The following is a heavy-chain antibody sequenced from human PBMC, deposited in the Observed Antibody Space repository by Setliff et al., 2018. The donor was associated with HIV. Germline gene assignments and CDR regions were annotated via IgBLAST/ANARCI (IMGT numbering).Heavy chain of an antibody. V-gene: IGHV4-34*01. J-gene: IGHJ1*01. Sequence: SETLSLTCAVYGGSFNGYYWSRIRQPPGKGLEWIGEINHSGSTNYNPSLKSRVTMSVDKSKNQFSLRLRSVTAADTAVYYCARARRAGSGPKYFQHWGQGTLVTVSS. CDR3: ARARRAGSGPKYFQH. CDR2: INHSGST. D-gene: IGHD2-15*01. CDR1: GGSFNGYY.